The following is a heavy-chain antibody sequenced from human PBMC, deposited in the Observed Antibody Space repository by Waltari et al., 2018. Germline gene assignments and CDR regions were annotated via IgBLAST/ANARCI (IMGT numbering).Heavy chain of an antibody. V-gene: IGHV4-59*11. Sequence: QLQLHESGPGLVKPSETLSLSCTISGGSMTSHYWTWIRQPPGKELEAIGYIHNTWTTKYNPALKSRVTISMDTSKNQFALKLSSVTAADTAMYYCARVPVMTPGGGPFDHWGQGILVTVSS. J-gene: IGHJ4*02. CDR3: ARVPVMTPGGGPFDH. CDR2: IHNTWTT. D-gene: IGHD3-16*01. CDR1: GGSMTSHY.